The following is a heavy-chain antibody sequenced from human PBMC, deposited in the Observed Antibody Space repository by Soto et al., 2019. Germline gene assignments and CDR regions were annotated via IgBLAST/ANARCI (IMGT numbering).Heavy chain of an antibody. J-gene: IGHJ6*02. CDR2: IIPIFGTA. CDR3: ARGAVAGTGDYYYYGMDV. CDR1: GGTFSSYA. D-gene: IGHD6-19*01. V-gene: IGHV1-69*01. Sequence: QVQLVQSGAEVKKPGSSVKVSCKASGGTFSSYAISWVREAPGQGLGWMGGIIPIFGTANYAQKFQGRVTITADESTSTAYMELSSLRSEDTAVYYCARGAVAGTGDYYYYGMDVWGQGTTVTVSS.